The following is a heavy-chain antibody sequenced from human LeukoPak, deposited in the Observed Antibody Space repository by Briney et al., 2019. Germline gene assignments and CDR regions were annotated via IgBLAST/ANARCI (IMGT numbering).Heavy chain of an antibody. J-gene: IGHJ5*02. CDR1: GFTFSAYG. CDR2: IRYDGRIK. Sequence: GGSLRLSCAASGFTFSAYGVHWVRQAPDKGLEWLAFIRYDGRIKNYADSVKGRFTISRDNSKNTLYLQMNSLTTEDTSLYYCARNRAAAGDWLDPWGQGTLVIVSS. D-gene: IGHD6-13*01. V-gene: IGHV3-30*02. CDR3: ARNRAAAGDWLDP.